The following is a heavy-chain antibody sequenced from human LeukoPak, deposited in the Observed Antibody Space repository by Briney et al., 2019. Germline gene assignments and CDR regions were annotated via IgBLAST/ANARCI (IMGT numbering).Heavy chain of an antibody. Sequence: ASVKVSCTASGYTFTNNYLHWVRQAPGQGLEWMGMIYPRDGSISYAQNFQGRVTVTRDTSTTTVHMELSSLRSEDTAVYYCARSSHLYGDYDYFDYRGQGTLVTVSS. J-gene: IGHJ4*02. D-gene: IGHD4-17*01. CDR1: GYTFTNNY. CDR2: IYPRDGSI. CDR3: ARSSHLYGDYDYFDY. V-gene: IGHV1-46*01.